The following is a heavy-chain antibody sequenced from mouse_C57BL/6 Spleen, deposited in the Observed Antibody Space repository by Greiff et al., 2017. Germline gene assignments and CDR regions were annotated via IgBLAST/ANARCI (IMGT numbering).Heavy chain of an antibody. D-gene: IGHD4-1*01. V-gene: IGHV1-55*01. Sequence: QVQLQQPGAELVKPGASVKMSCKASGYTFTSYWITWVKQRPGQGLECIGDIYPGSGSTNYNEKFKSKATLTVDTSSSTAYMQLSSLTSEDSAVYYCARTGASGTEAMDYWGQGTSVTVSS. CDR2: IYPGSGST. CDR1: GYTFTSYW. CDR3: ARTGASGTEAMDY. J-gene: IGHJ4*01.